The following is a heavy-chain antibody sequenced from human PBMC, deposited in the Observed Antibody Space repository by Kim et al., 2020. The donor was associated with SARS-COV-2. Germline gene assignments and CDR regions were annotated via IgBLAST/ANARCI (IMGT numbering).Heavy chain of an antibody. J-gene: IGHJ4*02. CDR3: ARHPGNVVNEFDY. D-gene: IGHD2-15*01. Sequence: NPPLKSRTTISVDTSKNQFSLKLSSVTAADTAVYYCARHPGNVVNEFDYWGQGTLVTVSS. V-gene: IGHV4-39*01.